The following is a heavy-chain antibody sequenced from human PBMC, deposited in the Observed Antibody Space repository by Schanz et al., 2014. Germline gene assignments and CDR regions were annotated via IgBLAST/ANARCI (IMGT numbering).Heavy chain of an antibody. J-gene: IGHJ4*02. CDR1: GYTFTSYY. D-gene: IGHD6-13*01. Sequence: QVQLVQSGGEVKKPGASVKVSCKASGYTFTSYYMHWVRQAPGQGLEWMGKINPISGTTKIAQNFQGRLTVTRDTSTSTVSIELSSLTSEYTAVYYCARDGDAAAGCDYWGQGTLVTVSS. V-gene: IGHV1-46*03. CDR3: ARDGDAAAGCDY. CDR2: INPISGTT.